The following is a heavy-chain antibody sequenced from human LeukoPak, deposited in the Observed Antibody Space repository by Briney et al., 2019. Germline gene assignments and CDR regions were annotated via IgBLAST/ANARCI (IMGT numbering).Heavy chain of an antibody. CDR2: IYYSGST. D-gene: IGHD1-7*01. CDR1: GGSISSYY. CDR3: ARGSRELYYFDY. J-gene: IGHJ4*02. V-gene: IGHV4-59*01. Sequence: SETLSLTCPVSGGSISSYYWSWIRQPPGKGLEWIGYIYYSGSTKYNPSLKSRVTISVDAAKTQFFLKLNSVTAADTAVYYCARGSRELYYFDYWGQGTLVTVSS.